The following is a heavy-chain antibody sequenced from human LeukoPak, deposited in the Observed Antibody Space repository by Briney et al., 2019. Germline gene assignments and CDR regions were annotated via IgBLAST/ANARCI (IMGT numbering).Heavy chain of an antibody. Sequence: GWSLSLSCAASGFTCSSYSMNWVRPAPAQGLEWVSYKSSDNSTRVYDDAVQSRLTISRDNAKNSLYLQMISLRAEDTAVDYYARGDYSGYESAGWGEGTLVTV. J-gene: IGHJ4*02. CDR3: ARGDYSGYESAG. V-gene: IGHV3-48*01. D-gene: IGHD1-26*01. CDR2: KSSDNSTR. CDR1: GFTCSSYS.